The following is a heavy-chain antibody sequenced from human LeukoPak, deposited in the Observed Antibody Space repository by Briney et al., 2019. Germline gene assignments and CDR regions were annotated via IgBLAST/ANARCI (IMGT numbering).Heavy chain of an antibody. J-gene: IGHJ3*02. CDR2: IYSGGST. D-gene: IGHD3-16*01. CDR1: GFTVSSNY. Sequence: GGSLRLSCAASGFTVSSNYMSWVRQAPGKGLEWVSVIYSGGSTYCADSVKGRFTISRDNSKNTLYLQMNSLRAEDTAVYYCARARRITVGAFDIWGQGTMVTVSS. CDR3: ARARRITVGAFDI. V-gene: IGHV3-66*01.